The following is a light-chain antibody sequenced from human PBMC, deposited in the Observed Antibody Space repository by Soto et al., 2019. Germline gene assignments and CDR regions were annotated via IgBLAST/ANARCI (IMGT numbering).Light chain of an antibody. CDR2: DAS. CDR3: QQYNNWPPIT. Sequence: ILLTQSPVTLSLSPGERAALSCRASHSINTFLAWYQQKPGQAPRLLIYDASDRATGIPDRFSGSGSGTEFTLTISSLQSEDFAVYYCQQYNNWPPITFGQGTRRRL. J-gene: IGKJ5*01. V-gene: IGKV3D-15*01. CDR1: HSINTF.